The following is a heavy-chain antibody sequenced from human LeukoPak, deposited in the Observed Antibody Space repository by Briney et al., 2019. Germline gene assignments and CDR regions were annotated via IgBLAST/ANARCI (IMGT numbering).Heavy chain of an antibody. CDR1: GYTFTSYY. J-gene: IGHJ6*02. D-gene: IGHD5-18*01. CDR2: INPNSGST. V-gene: IGHV1-46*01. Sequence: ASVKVSCKASGYTFTSYYIQWVRQAPGEGLEWMGIINPNSGSTMYAQRFQGRVTMTRDTSTNTVYMELSSLRSEDTAVYYCARPGYSYNYHYYGMDVWGQGTTVTVSS. CDR3: ARPGYSYNYHYYGMDV.